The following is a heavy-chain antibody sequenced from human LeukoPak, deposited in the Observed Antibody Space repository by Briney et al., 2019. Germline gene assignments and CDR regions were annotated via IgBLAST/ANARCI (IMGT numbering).Heavy chain of an antibody. CDR2: ISGSGDNT. D-gene: IGHD5-12*01. CDR1: GFTFSSYA. V-gene: IGHV3-23*01. J-gene: IGHJ5*02. CDR3: AKGSVDWFDP. Sequence: GGSLRLSCAASGFTFSSYAMNWVRQAPGKGLEWISSISGSGDNTYYADSVKGRFTISRDNSKNTLYLQMNSLRAEDTAVYYCAKGSVDWFDPWGQGTLVTVSS.